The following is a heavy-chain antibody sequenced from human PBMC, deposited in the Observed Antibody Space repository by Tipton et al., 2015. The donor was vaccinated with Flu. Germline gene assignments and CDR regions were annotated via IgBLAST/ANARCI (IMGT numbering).Heavy chain of an antibody. Sequence: TLSLTCTVSGGSISSYYWSWIRQPAGKGLEWIGRFYTSGSTNYNASLKSRVTMSVDTSKNQFSLKLSSVTAADTAVYYCARDLRGYRGYTGGDAFDIWGQGILVTVSS. D-gene: IGHD5-12*01. CDR2: FYTSGST. V-gene: IGHV4-4*07. CDR3: ARDLRGYRGYTGGDAFDI. J-gene: IGHJ3*02. CDR1: GGSISSYY.